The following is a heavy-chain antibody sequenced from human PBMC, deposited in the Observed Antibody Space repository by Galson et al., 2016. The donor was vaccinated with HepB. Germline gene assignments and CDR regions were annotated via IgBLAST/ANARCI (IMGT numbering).Heavy chain of an antibody. J-gene: IGHJ5*02. CDR2: ISSSSSYI. V-gene: IGHV3-21*04. CDR1: GFTFSSYS. Sequence: SLRLSCAASGFTFSSYSMNWVRQAPGKGLEWVSSISSSSSYIYYADSVKGQFTISRDNAKNSLFLQMNSLRAEDTAFYYCARGGATPGQWLDNWFDPWGQGTLVSVSS. CDR3: ARGGATPGQWLDNWFDP. D-gene: IGHD6-19*01.